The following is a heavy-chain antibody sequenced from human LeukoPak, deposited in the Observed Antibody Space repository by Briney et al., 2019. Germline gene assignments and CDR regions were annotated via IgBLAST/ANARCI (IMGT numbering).Heavy chain of an antibody. V-gene: IGHV1-2*02. CDR2: INPNSGGT. CDR3: ARSPAPPGSTYDFWSGYYQSPYYYYYMDV. J-gene: IGHJ6*03. CDR1: GYTFTGYY. Sequence: GASVKVSCKASGYTFTGYYMHWVRQAPGQGLEWMGWINPNSGGTNYAQKFQGRVTMTRDTSISTAYMELSRLRSDDTAVYYCARSPAPPGSTYDFWSGYYQSPYYYYYMDVWGKGTTVTVSS. D-gene: IGHD3-3*01.